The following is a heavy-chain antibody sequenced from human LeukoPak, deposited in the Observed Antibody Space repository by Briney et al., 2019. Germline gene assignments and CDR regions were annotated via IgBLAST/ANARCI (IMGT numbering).Heavy chain of an antibody. D-gene: IGHD3-22*01. CDR1: GFTFDDYG. J-gene: IGHJ4*02. CDR2: ITGSGGST. CDR3: AKSSYYDSSGFYRENYFDY. Sequence: GGSLRLSCGASGFTFDDYGMSWVPQAPGKGLEWVSTITGSGGSTYYAASVKGRFTISRDNSKNTLYLQMNSLRAEDTAVYYCAKSSYYDSSGFYRENYFDYWGQGTLVTVSS. V-gene: IGHV3-23*01.